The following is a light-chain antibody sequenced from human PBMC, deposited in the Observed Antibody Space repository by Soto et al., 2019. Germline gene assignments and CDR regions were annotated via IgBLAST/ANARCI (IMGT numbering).Light chain of an antibody. Sequence: EIVLTQSPDTLSLSPGERATLSCRASQSVSSFFAWYQQKPGQAPRLLIYDASNRATGIPARFSGSGSGTDFTLTIRSLEPEDSAVYYCQQRSNWPTTTFGQGTRREIK. CDR3: QQRSNWPTTT. CDR1: QSVSSF. CDR2: DAS. V-gene: IGKV3-11*01. J-gene: IGKJ5*01.